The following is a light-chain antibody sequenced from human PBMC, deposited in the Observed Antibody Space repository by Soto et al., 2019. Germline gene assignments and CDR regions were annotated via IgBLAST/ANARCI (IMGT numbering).Light chain of an antibody. CDR3: QQYNSWTWT. Sequence: EIVMTQSPDTLPMSPGERATLSCRASQSINTYLAWYQQKPGQAPRLLIYGASTRATGIPARFSGSGSGTAFTLTISSLQSEDFALYYCQQYNSWTWTFGQGTKVDIK. J-gene: IGKJ1*01. V-gene: IGKV3-15*01. CDR1: QSINTY. CDR2: GAS.